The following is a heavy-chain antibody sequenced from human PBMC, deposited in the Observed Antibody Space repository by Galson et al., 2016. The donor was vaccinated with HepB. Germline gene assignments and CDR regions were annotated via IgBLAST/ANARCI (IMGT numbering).Heavy chain of an antibody. Sequence: SLRLSCAVSGFTFSNYAMHWVRQAPGKGLEWVSAISRTGDRRDYADSVKGRFTISRDNLKNTVHLQMDSLRTEDTALYYCATSNSYGYVHWGQGALVTVSS. D-gene: IGHD5-18*01. CDR3: ATSNSYGYVH. V-gene: IGHV3-23*01. J-gene: IGHJ4*02. CDR2: ISRTGDRR. CDR1: GFTFSNYA.